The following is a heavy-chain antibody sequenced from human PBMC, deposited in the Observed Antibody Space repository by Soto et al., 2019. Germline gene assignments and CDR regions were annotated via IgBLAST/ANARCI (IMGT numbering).Heavy chain of an antibody. V-gene: IGHV3-21*01. CDR2: ISSSSSYI. J-gene: IGHJ5*02. CDR1: GFTFSSYS. CDR3: ARDAHAGITRNWFEP. Sequence: GGSLRLSCAASGFTFSSYSMNWVRRAPGKGLEWVSSISSSSSYIYYADSVKGRFTISRDNAKNSLYLQMNSLRAEDTAVYYCARDAHAGITRNWFEPWGQGTLVTVSS. D-gene: IGHD1-20*01.